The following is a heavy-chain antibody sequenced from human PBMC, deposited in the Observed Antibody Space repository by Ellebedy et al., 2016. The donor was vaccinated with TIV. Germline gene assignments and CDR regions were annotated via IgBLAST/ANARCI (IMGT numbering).Heavy chain of an antibody. V-gene: IGHV1-8*03. D-gene: IGHD3-22*01. CDR1: GYTFTSYD. J-gene: IGHJ6*02. CDR3: ARRGIYYDSRPMDV. Sequence: AASVKVSCKASGYTFTSYDINWVRQATGQGLEWMGWMNPNSGNTGYAQKFQGRVTITRNTSISTAYMELSSLRSEDTAVYYCARRGIYYDSRPMDVWGQGTTVTVSS. CDR2: MNPNSGNT.